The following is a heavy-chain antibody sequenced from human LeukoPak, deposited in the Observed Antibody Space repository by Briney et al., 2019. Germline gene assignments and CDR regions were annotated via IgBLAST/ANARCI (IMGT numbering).Heavy chain of an antibody. J-gene: IGHJ4*02. D-gene: IGHD3-10*01. CDR1: GFTFSSYS. CDR3: AKNHYGSGSYYLDY. Sequence: GGSLRLSCAASGFTFSSYSMNWARQAPGKGLKWVFAINTSGDRSYYAESVKGRFTISRDNSKNTLYLQMNSLRAEDTAVYYCAKNHYGSGSYYLDYWGQGTLVTVSS. CDR2: INTSGDRS. V-gene: IGHV3-23*01.